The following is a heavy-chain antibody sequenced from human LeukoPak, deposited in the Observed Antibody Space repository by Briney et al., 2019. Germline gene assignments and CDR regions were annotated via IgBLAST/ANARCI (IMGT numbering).Heavy chain of an antibody. Sequence: PGGSLRLSCAASGFTFSDYYMSWIRQAPGKGLEWVSYISSSGSTVYYADSAKGRFTISRDNAKNSLYLQMNSLRAEDTAVYYCARDHYYGSGSYYYYWGQGTLVTVSS. CDR3: ARDHYYGSGSYYYY. D-gene: IGHD3-10*01. CDR1: GFTFSDYY. J-gene: IGHJ4*02. V-gene: IGHV3-11*01. CDR2: ISSSGSTV.